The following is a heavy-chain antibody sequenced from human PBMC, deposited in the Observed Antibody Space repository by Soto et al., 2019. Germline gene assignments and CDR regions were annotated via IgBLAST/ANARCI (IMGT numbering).Heavy chain of an antibody. Sequence: ASVKVSCKASGGTFSSYAISWVRQAPGQGLEWMGGIIPIFGTANYAQKFQGRVTITADESTSTAYMELSSLRSEDTAVYYCARVSGYSGEGGYYYYYGMDVWGQGTTVTVSS. J-gene: IGHJ6*02. D-gene: IGHD5-12*01. CDR1: GGTFSSYA. CDR2: IIPIFGTA. CDR3: ARVSGYSGEGGYYYYYGMDV. V-gene: IGHV1-69*13.